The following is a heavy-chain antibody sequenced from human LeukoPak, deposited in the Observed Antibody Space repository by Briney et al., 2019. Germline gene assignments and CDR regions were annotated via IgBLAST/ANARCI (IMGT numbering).Heavy chain of an antibody. V-gene: IGHV1-69*04. CDR3: ARDTQDIVVVPADY. CDR2: IIPILVIA. D-gene: IGHD2-2*01. Sequence: ASVKVSCKASGGTFSSYAISWVRQAPGQGLEWMGRIIPILVIANYAQKFQGRVTITADKSTSTAYMELSSLRSEDTAVYYCARDTQDIVVVPADYWGQGTLVTVSS. CDR1: GGTFSSYA. J-gene: IGHJ4*02.